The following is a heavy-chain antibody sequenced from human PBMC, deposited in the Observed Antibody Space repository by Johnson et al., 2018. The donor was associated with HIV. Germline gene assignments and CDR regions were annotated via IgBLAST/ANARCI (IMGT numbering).Heavy chain of an antibody. CDR3: ARAMRWPNSFDI. J-gene: IGHJ3*02. V-gene: IGHV3-13*01. Sequence: DVQVVESGGGLVQPGGSLRLSCAASGFTFSSYDMHWVRQATGKGLEWVSAIGSACDTYYPGSVKGRFTISRENAKNSLYLQMNSLRAEDTAVYYCARAMRWPNSFDIRGQGTMVTVSS. D-gene: IGHD5-24*01. CDR1: GFTFSSYD. CDR2: IGSACDT.